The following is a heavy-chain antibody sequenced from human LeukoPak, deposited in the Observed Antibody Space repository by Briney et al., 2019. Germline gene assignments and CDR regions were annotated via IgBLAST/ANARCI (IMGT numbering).Heavy chain of an antibody. D-gene: IGHD3-10*01. Sequence: GGSLRLSCSVSGFTFSTYAMTWVRQAPGKGLEWVSSISANADTGYYADSVKGRFTISRDNSKNTLYLQMNTLRVEDTAFYYCAKRYYGSGSFYDNWGQGTLVTVSS. CDR3: AKRYYGSGSFYDN. V-gene: IGHV3-23*01. CDR1: GFTFSTYA. J-gene: IGHJ4*02. CDR2: ISANADTG.